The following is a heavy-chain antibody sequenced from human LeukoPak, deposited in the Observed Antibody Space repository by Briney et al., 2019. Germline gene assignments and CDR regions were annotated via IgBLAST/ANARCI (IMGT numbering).Heavy chain of an antibody. V-gene: IGHV4-39*01. Sequence: SETLSLTCTVSGDSISSSSYYLGWIRQPPGKGLEWFGNIYYTGSTYYNASLQSRVTISIDMSKNQFSLRLSSVTAADTAMYYCVKSGGYGLIDYWGQGTLVTVSS. D-gene: IGHD6-19*01. CDR2: IYYTGST. CDR3: VKSGGYGLIDY. J-gene: IGHJ4*02. CDR1: GDSISSSSYY.